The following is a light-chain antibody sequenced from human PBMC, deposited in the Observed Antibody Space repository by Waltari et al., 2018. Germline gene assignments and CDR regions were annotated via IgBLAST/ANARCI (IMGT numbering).Light chain of an antibody. CDR1: QSVSSN. CDR3: QHYDVWRT. Sequence: IVMTQSPATLSVSPGERAILSCRASQSVSSNLAWYQQKPGQAPRLLIYGASTRAAGIPARFSGSGSDTEFTLTINTLQSEDFAVYYCQHYDVWRTFDQGTKVEIK. V-gene: IGKV3-15*01. CDR2: GAS. J-gene: IGKJ1*01.